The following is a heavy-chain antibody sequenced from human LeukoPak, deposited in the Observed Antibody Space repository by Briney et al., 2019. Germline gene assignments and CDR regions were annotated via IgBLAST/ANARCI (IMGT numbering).Heavy chain of an antibody. CDR3: ALGTINKDYYFGMDV. J-gene: IGHJ6*02. Sequence: GGSLRLSCAASGFTFRDYYMTWLRQAPGKGLEWLSYISNSGSTVFYADSIKGRFTVSRDNARRSLYLQIESLRDDDTAVYHCALGTINKDYYFGMDVWGQGTTVTVSS. CDR2: ISNSGSTV. D-gene: IGHD2-8*01. CDR1: GFTFRDYY. V-gene: IGHV3-11*01.